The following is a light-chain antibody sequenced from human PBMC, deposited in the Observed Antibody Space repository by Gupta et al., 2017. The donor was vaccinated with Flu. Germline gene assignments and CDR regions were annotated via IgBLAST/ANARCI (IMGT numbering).Light chain of an antibody. CDR2: DND. CDR3: GTWDNSLSVVV. J-gene: IGLJ2*01. V-gene: IGLV1-51*01. CDR1: SSNIGINH. Sequence: QSVLTQPPSVSAAPGQKVTISCSGSSSNIGINHVSWYQLLPGTAPKLLIYDNDNRPSGIPDRFSGSRSGTSATLDITGLQTGDEADYYCGTWDNSLSVVVFGGGTKVAV.